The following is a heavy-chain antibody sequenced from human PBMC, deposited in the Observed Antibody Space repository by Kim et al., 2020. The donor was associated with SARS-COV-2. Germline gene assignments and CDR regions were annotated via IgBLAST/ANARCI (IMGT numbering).Heavy chain of an antibody. Sequence: GGSLRLSCEASGFTFSSYGMHWVRQAPGKGLEWVAIISYDGSNKYYADSVKGRFTISRDNSKNTLYLQMNSVRAEDTAVYYCAKGCGGSCPLDYWGQGTLVTVSP. CDR1: GFTFSSYG. D-gene: IGHD2-15*01. CDR3: AKGCGGSCPLDY. V-gene: IGHV3-30*18. J-gene: IGHJ4*02. CDR2: ISYDGSNK.